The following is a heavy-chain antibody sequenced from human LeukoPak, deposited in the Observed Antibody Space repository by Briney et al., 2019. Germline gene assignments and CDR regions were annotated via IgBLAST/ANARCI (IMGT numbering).Heavy chain of an antibody. V-gene: IGHV4-59*11. CDR2: IYYSGST. J-gene: IGHJ5*02. Sequence: SETLSLTCTVSGGSISSHYWYWSRQPPGKGLEWIGYIYYSGSTNYNPSLKSRVTISVDTSKNQFSLKLTSVTAADTAVYYCARQYDSSSGNWFDPWGRGTLVTVSS. D-gene: IGHD6-6*01. CDR1: GGSISSHY. CDR3: ARQYDSSSGNWFDP.